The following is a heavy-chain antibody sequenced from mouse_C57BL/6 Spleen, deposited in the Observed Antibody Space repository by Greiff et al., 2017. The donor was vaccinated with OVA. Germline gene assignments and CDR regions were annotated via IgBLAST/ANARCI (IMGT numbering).Heavy chain of an antibody. CDR2: IDPSDSET. V-gene: IGHV1-52*01. Sequence: QVQLQQPGAELVRPGSSVKLSCKASGYTFTSYWMHWVKQRPIQGLEWIGNIDPSDSETHYNQKFKDKATLTVDKSSSTAYMQLSSLTSEDSAVYYCARERFYDDDGGNYAMDYWGQGTSVTVSS. D-gene: IGHD2-4*01. CDR1: GYTFTSYW. J-gene: IGHJ4*01. CDR3: ARERFYDDDGGNYAMDY.